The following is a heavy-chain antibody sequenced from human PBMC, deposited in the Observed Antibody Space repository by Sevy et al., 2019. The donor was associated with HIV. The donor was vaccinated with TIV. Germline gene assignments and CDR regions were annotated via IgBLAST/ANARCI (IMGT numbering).Heavy chain of an antibody. V-gene: IGHV4-59*01. J-gene: IGHJ4*02. D-gene: IGHD6-19*01. CDR1: GDSITSYY. CDR2: IYYSGST. CDR3: ARARGVAGYFDY. Sequence: SETLSLTCSVSGDSITSYYWSWIRQPPGKGLEWIGYIYYSGSTNYNPSLKSRVTISVDTSKNRFSLKLSSVTAADTAVYYCARARGVAGYFDYWGQGTLVTVSS.